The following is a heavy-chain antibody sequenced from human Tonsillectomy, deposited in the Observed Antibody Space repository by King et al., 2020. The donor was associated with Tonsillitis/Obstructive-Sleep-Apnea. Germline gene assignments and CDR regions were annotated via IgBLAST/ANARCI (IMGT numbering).Heavy chain of an antibody. CDR2: VTPTLGIG. CDR3: ARKVTGLGSWGYNWFDS. Sequence: QLVQSGAEVKKTGSSVKVSCKASGGTFSSHTISWVRQAPGQGLEWMGRVTPTLGIGKYAQKFQGRVTISADKSTATAYMELSSLRSEDTAVYYCARKVTGLGSWGYNWFDSWGQGTLVTVSS. CDR1: GGTFSSHT. J-gene: IGHJ5*01. V-gene: IGHV1-69*09. D-gene: IGHD1-20*01.